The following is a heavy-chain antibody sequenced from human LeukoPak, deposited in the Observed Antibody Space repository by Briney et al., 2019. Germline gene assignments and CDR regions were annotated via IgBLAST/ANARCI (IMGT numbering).Heavy chain of an antibody. CDR1: GYSISSGYY. CDR2: IYHSGST. Sequence: SETLSLTCTVSGYSISSGYYWGWIRQPPGKGLEWIGSIYHSGSTYYNPSLKSRVTISVDTSKNQFSLKLSSVTAADTAVYYCARSGYYYYYMDVWGKGTTVTVSS. CDR3: ARSGYYYYYMDV. J-gene: IGHJ6*03. V-gene: IGHV4-38-2*02.